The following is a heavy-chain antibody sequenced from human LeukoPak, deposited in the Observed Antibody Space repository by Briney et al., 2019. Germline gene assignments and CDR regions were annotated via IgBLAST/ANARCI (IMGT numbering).Heavy chain of an antibody. J-gene: IGHJ3*02. CDR2: IKSKTDGGTT. Sequence: PGGSLRLSCAASGFTFSNAWMSWVRQAPGKGLEWVGRIKSKTDGGTTDYAAPVKGRFTISRDDSKNTLYLQMNSLKTEDTAVYYCTTPRWGWLAYVDAFDIWGQGTMVTVSS. V-gene: IGHV3-15*01. CDR3: TTPRWGWLAYVDAFDI. CDR1: GFTFSNAW. D-gene: IGHD3-16*01.